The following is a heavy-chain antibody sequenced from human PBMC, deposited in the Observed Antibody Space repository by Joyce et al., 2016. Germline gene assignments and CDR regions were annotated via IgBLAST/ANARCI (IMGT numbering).Heavy chain of an antibody. J-gene: IGHJ5*02. CDR3: ARHVTDWFDP. D-gene: IGHD3-10*02. CDR2: SDPRDSYT. V-gene: IGHV5-10-1*03. Sequence: EVQLVQPGAEVKKPGESLRISCKGSGYSFTSHWISWVRQMPGKGLEWMGRSDPRDSYTDYSPSFEGHVTISVDKTISAAYLQWSSLRASDTAIYYCARHVTDWFDPWGQGTLVTVSS. CDR1: GYSFTSHW.